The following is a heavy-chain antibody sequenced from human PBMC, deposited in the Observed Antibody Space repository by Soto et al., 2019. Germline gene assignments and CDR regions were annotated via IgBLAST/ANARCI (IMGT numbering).Heavy chain of an antibody. CDR3: ARDRTASWFDP. D-gene: IGHD2-21*02. V-gene: IGHV4-59*01. CDR2: IYYTGIT. J-gene: IGHJ5*02. Sequence: SETLSLTCAVSGGSFSSYYWSWIRQPPGKGLEWIGYIYYTGITSYSTSLKTRVTMSVDTSKNQFSLKLRSVTASDTAVYYCARDRTASWFDPWGQGTLVTVSS. CDR1: GGSFSSYY.